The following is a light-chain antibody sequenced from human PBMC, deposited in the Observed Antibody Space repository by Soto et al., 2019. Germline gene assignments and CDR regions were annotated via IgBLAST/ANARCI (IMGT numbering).Light chain of an antibody. CDR1: QSVSSSY. CDR3: QQYGSSPTYT. V-gene: IGKV3-20*01. J-gene: IGKJ2*01. CDR2: GAS. Sequence: EIVLTQSPGTLSLSPGERATLSCRASQSVSSSYLAWYQQKPGQAPRQLIYGASSRATGIPDRFSGSGSGTDFTLTITRLEPEDFAVYYCQQYGSSPTYTFGQGTKLEIK.